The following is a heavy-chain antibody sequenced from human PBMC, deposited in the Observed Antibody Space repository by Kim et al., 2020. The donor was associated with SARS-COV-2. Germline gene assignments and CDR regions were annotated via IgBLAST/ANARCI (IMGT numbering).Heavy chain of an antibody. V-gene: IGHV3-30*02. J-gene: IGHJ4*02. D-gene: IGHD3-22*01. CDR3: AKDDHYYDSSGNNEGVY. Sequence: VKGRFTISRDNSKNTLYLQMNSLRAEDTAVYYCAKDDHYYDSSGNNEGVYWGQGTLVTVSS.